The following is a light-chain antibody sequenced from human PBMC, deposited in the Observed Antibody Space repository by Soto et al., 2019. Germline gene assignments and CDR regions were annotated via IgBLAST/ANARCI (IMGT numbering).Light chain of an antibody. CDR1: QSISSW. Sequence: IQMTQPPSTLSASLGDGVTITCRASQSISSWLAWYQQKPGKAPKLLIYKASSLESGVPSRFSGSGSGTEFTLTISSLQPDDFATYYCQQYNSYSPRTFGQGTKVDIK. J-gene: IGKJ1*01. CDR3: QQYNSYSPRT. V-gene: IGKV1-5*03. CDR2: KAS.